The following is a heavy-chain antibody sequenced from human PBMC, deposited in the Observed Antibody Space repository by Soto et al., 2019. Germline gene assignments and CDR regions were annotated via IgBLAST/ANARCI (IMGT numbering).Heavy chain of an antibody. Sequence: PSETLSLTCTVSGGSITSYYWTWIRQPPGKGLEWIGFIFYTGTTNSNPSLKSRVTMSVDTSNNQFSLKLNSVTAADTAVYYCATLTGNNWLDPWGQGTLVTVSS. J-gene: IGHJ5*02. CDR2: IFYTGTT. CDR3: ATLTGNNWLDP. CDR1: GGSITSYY. D-gene: IGHD7-27*01. V-gene: IGHV4-59*08.